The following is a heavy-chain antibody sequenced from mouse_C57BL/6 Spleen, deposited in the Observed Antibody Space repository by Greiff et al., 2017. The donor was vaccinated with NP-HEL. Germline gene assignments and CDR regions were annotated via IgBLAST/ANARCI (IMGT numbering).Heavy chain of an antibody. V-gene: IGHV1-82*01. J-gene: IGHJ4*01. CDR3: ARYSSGYGAMDY. D-gene: IGHD3-2*02. Sequence: QVQLQQSGPELVKPGASVKISCKASGYAFSSSWMNWVKQRPGKGLEWIGRIYPGDGDTNYNGKFKGKATLTADKSSSTAYMQLSSLTSEDSAVYFCARYSSGYGAMDYWGQGTSVTVSS. CDR1: GYAFSSSW. CDR2: IYPGDGDT.